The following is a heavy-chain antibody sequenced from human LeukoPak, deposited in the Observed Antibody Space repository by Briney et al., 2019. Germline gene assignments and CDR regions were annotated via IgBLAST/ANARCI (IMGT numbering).Heavy chain of an antibody. D-gene: IGHD1-1*01. V-gene: IGHV3-30*18. CDR2: ISYDGSNK. J-gene: IGHJ4*02. CDR1: GFTFSSYG. CDR3: AKGTKPQRRLLDY. Sequence: GGSLRLSCAASGFTFSSYGMHWVRQAPGKGLEWVAVISYDGSNKYYADSVKGRFTISRDNSKNTLYLQMNSLRAEDTAVYYCAKGTKPQRRLLDYWGQGTLVTVSS.